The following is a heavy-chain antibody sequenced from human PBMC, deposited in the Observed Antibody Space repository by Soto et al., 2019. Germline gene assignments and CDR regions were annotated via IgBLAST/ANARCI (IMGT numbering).Heavy chain of an antibody. V-gene: IGHV3-48*03. J-gene: IGHJ4*02. CDR3: ARDRKYSSALDY. Sequence: GGSLRLSCAASGFTFSSYEMNWVRQAPGKGLEWVSYISSSGSTIYYADSVKGRFTISRDNAKNSLYLQMNSLRAEDTAVYYCARDRKYSSALDYWGQGTLVTVSS. D-gene: IGHD6-25*01. CDR2: ISSSGSTI. CDR1: GFTFSSYE.